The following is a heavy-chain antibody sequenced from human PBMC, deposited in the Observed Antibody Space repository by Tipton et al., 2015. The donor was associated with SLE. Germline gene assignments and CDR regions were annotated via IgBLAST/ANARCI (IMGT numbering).Heavy chain of an antibody. V-gene: IGHV3-64D*06. J-gene: IGHJ3*02. CDR1: GFTFSSYA. CDR3: VKDRDYYGSGSYGGDAFDI. CDR2: ISSNGGST. Sequence: RLSCSASGFTFSSYAMHWVRQAPGKGLEYVSAISSNGGSTYYADSVKGRFTIPRDNSKNTLYLQMSSLRAEDTAVYYCVKDRDYYGSGSYGGDAFDIWGQGTMVTVSS. D-gene: IGHD3-10*01.